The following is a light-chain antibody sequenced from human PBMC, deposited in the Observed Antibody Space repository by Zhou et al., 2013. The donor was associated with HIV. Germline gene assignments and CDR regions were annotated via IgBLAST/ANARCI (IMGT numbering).Light chain of an antibody. V-gene: IGKV3-20*01. CDR1: HIISSNY. J-gene: IGKJ4*01. CDR3: QQYASTPPIT. Sequence: EIVLTQSPGTLSLSPGQRATLSCRASHIISSNYIAWYRQRPGQTPRLLIYDASDRATGIPARFSGSGSGTDFTLTISSLEPEDFAVYYCQQYASTPPITFGGGTKVDIK. CDR2: DAS.